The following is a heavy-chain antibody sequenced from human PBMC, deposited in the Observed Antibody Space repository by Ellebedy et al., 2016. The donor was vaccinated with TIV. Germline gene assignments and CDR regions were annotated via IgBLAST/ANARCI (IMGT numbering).Heavy chain of an antibody. J-gene: IGHJ4*02. CDR2: IWYDGTKK. D-gene: IGHD6-19*01. CDR3: ARDPGIAEAGTVPPNIGFDL. V-gene: IGHV3-33*01. Sequence: GESLKISCAASGFTFSIYGMQWVRQAPGKGLEWVAVIWYDGTKKSYAESVEGRFTISRDNSKNTLYLQMNSLRAEDTAVYHCARDPGIAEAGTVPPNIGFDLWGQGTLVTVSS. CDR1: GFTFSIYG.